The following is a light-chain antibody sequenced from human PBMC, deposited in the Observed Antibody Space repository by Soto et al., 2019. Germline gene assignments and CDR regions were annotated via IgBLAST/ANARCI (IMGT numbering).Light chain of an antibody. CDR3: QQYDNLPLY. CDR2: DAS. J-gene: IGKJ4*01. CDR1: QDISNY. Sequence: DIQMTQSPSSLSASVGDRVTITCQASQDISNYLNWYQQKPGKAPKLLIYDASNLETGVPSRFSGSGSGTDFTFTISSLQHEDIATYYCQQYDNLPLYFGGGTKVEIK. V-gene: IGKV1-33*01.